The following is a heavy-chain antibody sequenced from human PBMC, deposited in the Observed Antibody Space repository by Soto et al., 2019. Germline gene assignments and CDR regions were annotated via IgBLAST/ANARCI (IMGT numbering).Heavy chain of an antibody. J-gene: IGHJ6*02. V-gene: IGHV1-69*13. CDR2: IIPIFGTA. CDR3: AVRGYSYGSSARPLRPRDLYGMDV. CDR1: GGTFSSYA. Sequence: GASVKVSCKASGGTFSSYAISWVRQAPGQGLEWMGGIIPIFGTANYAQKFQGRVTITADEPPSTAYMELSSLRSEDTAVYSCAVRGYSYGSSARPLRPRDLYGMDVGGQGTTVTV. D-gene: IGHD5-18*01.